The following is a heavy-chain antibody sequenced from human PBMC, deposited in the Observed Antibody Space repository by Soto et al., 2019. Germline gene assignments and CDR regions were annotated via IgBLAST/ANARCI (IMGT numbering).Heavy chain of an antibody. V-gene: IGHV1-46*01. CDR3: ARVYYGSGSYYNVNAFDI. J-gene: IGHJ3*02. D-gene: IGHD3-10*01. Sequence: QVQLVQSGAEVKKPGASVKVSCKASGYTFTSYYMHWVRQAPGQGLEWMGIINPSGGSTSYAQKFQGRVTMTRDTSTSTVYMELSSLRSEDTAVYYCARVYYGSGSYYNVNAFDIWGQGTMVTVSS. CDR2: INPSGGST. CDR1: GYTFTSYY.